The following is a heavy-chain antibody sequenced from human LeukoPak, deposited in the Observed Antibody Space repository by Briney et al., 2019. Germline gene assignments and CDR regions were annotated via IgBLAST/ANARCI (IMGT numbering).Heavy chain of an antibody. J-gene: IGHJ4*02. CDR2: ISWNSGSI. V-gene: IGHV3-9*01. Sequence: GGSLRLSCVASGFTFDDYAMHWVRQAPGKGLEWVSGISWNSGSIGYADSVKGRFTISRDNAKNSLYLQMNSLRAEDTALYYCASYSGVAPYCGGDCYLRYWGQGTLVTVSS. CDR1: GFTFDDYA. CDR3: ASYSGVAPYCGGDCYLRY. D-gene: IGHD2-21*02.